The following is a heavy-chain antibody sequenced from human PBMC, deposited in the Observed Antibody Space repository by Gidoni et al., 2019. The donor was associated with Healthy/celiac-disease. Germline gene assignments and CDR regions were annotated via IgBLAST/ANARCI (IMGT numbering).Heavy chain of an antibody. CDR3: ARHRKLWLAARSYFDY. Sequence: QLQLQESGPGLVKPSETLSLTCTASGGSISSSSYYWGWIRQPPGKGLEWIGRIYYSGSTYYNPSLKSRVTISVDPSKNQFSLKLSSVTAADTAVYYCARHRKLWLAARSYFDYWGQGTLVTVSS. V-gene: IGHV4-39*01. CDR1: GGSISSSSYY. D-gene: IGHD3-10*01. CDR2: IYYSGST. J-gene: IGHJ4*02.